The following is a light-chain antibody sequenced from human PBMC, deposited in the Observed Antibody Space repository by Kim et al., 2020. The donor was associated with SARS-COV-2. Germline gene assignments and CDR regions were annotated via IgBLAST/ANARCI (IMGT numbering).Light chain of an antibody. CDR1: QSVHIF. J-gene: IGKJ4*01. CDR2: DAS. V-gene: IGKV3-11*01. Sequence: EIVLTQSPATLSLSPGETATLSYRASQSVHIFLAWYQQKPGQSPRLLIYDASNRATGIPARFSGSGSGTDFTLTISSLEPEDFATYYCHHRSAWPLTFGGGTKVDIK. CDR3: HHRSAWPLT.